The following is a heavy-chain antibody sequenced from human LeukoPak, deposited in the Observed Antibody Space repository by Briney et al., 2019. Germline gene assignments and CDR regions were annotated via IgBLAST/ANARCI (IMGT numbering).Heavy chain of an antibody. V-gene: IGHV3-73*01. CDR2: IRSEANSYAT. CDR1: GFTFSGSA. Sequence: GGSLRLSCAASGFTFSGSAMHWVRQASGKGLEWVGRIRSEANSYATAYAASVKGRFTISRDDSKNTAYLQMNSLKTEDTAVYYCTSGLGGSYYYYYMDVWGKGTTVTVSS. J-gene: IGHJ6*03. CDR3: TSGLGGSYYYYYMDV. D-gene: IGHD1-26*01.